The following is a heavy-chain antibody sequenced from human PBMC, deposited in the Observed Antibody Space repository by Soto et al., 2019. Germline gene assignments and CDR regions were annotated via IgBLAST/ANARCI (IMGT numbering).Heavy chain of an antibody. J-gene: IGHJ5*02. Sequence: EVQLVASGGGLVQPGGSLRLSCAASGFTFSSYDIHWVRQATGKGLEWVSGIGTAGDTYYAGSVKGRFTISRENAKNSLYLQMNSRRAGDTAVDYCARGALGFDPWGQGTLVAVSS. D-gene: IGHD6-6*01. V-gene: IGHV3-13*04. CDR2: IGTAGDT. CDR1: GFTFSSYD. CDR3: ARGALGFDP.